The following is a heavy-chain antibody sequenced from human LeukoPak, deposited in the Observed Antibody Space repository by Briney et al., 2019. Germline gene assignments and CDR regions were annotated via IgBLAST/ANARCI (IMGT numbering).Heavy chain of an antibody. CDR3: ARANPLVGATAAEYFQH. CDR2: MNPNSGGT. D-gene: IGHD1-26*01. CDR1: GYTFTGYY. J-gene: IGHJ1*01. Sequence: ASVKVSCKASGYTFTGYYMHWVRQAPGQGHEWMGWMNPNSGGTNYAQKFQGRVTTTRDTSISKTYMELSRLRSDDTAVYYCARANPLVGATAAEYFQHWGQGTLVTVSS. V-gene: IGHV1-2*02.